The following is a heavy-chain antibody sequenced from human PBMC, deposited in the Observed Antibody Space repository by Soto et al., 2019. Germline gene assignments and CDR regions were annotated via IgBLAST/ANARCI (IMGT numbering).Heavy chain of an antibody. Sequence: EVQLVESGGGLVQPGGSLRLSCAASGFTFSSYDMHWVRQATGKGLEWVSAIGTAGDTYYPGSVKGRFTISRENAKNSLYLQMNNLRAEDTAVYYCARGQGGDLTGTTSGEDEYFDLWGRGTLVTVSS. CDR3: ARGQGGDLTGTTSGEDEYFDL. CDR2: IGTAGDT. D-gene: IGHD1-7*01. J-gene: IGHJ2*01. CDR1: GFTFSSYD. V-gene: IGHV3-13*01.